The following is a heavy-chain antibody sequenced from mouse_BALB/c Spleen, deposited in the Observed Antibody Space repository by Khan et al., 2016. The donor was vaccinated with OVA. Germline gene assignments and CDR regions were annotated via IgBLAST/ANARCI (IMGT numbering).Heavy chain of an antibody. CDR1: GYTFISYY. CDR3: TRRGYASFAY. V-gene: IGHV1S81*02. Sequence: QVRLQQSGAEPVKPGASVRLSFKASGYTFISYYLYWVKQRPGQGLEWIGDINPSSGGTNFNEKFKIKATLTVDKSFSTAYIQPNSLTSEDYAVIYYTRRGYASFAYWGQGTLVTVSA. CDR2: INPSSGGT. J-gene: IGHJ3*01.